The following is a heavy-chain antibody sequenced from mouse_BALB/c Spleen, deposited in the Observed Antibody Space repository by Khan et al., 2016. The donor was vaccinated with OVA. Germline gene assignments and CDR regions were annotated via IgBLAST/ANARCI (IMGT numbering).Heavy chain of an antibody. J-gene: IGHJ2*01. V-gene: IGHV5-6-3*01. Sequence: EVQVVASGGGLVQPGGSLKLSCAASGFTFSSYGMSWVRQTPDKRLELVATINSNGGSTYYPDSVKGRFTISRDNAKNTLYLQMSSLKSEDTAMYYCARMARTINWGQGTTLTVSS. CDR1: GFTFSSYG. CDR3: ARMARTIN. CDR2: INSNGGST.